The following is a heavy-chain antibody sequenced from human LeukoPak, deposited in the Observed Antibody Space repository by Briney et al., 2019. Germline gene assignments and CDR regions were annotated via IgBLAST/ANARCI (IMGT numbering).Heavy chain of an antibody. D-gene: IGHD3-10*01. Sequence: GGSLRLSCAASGFTLRTYEMTWVRQAPGRGLVWVSRINSDGSSTSYADSVKGRFTISRDNAKNTLYLQMNSLRAEDTAVYYCARAGDYYGSGSYSYWGQGTLVTVSS. CDR1: GFTLRTYE. CDR3: ARAGDYYGSGSYSY. J-gene: IGHJ4*02. V-gene: IGHV3-74*01. CDR2: INSDGSST.